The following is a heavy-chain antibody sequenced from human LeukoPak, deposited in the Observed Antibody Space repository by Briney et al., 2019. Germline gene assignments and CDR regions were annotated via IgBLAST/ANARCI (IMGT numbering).Heavy chain of an antibody. V-gene: IGHV4-39*07. J-gene: IGHJ4*02. D-gene: IGHD6-6*01. CDR2: IYDSGST. Sequence: SETLSLTCTVSGDSINSNNYYWGWIRQPPGKGLEWIGSIYDSGSTYYNPSLKSRVTISVDTSKNQFSLKLSSVTAADTAVYYCARGGVNLRAARRPFDYWGQGTLVTVSS. CDR3: ARGGVNLRAARRPFDY. CDR1: GDSINSNNYY.